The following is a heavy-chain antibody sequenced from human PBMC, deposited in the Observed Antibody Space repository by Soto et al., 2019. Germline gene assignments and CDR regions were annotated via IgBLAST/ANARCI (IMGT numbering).Heavy chain of an antibody. CDR2: IYYSGST. Sequence: PSPALSVTVTACAGSTRTYHCIGFPHHPGKGLEWIGYIYYSGSTNDNPSRKSRGTIAVDTSKNQFALKLSSVTAADTAVYYCAGHYGSGSLTTTPYDYWGQVTLVIVS. CDR3: AGHYGSGSLTTTPYDY. CDR1: AGSTRTYH. V-gene: IGHV4-59*01. D-gene: IGHD3-10*01. J-gene: IGHJ4*02.